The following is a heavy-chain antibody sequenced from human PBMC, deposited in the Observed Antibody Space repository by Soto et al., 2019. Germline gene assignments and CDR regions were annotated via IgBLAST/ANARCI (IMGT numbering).Heavy chain of an antibody. CDR1: GDSVSSNTAA. D-gene: IGHD5-12*01. J-gene: IGHJ6*03. CDR3: ARDLVSGYSNYYYYMDV. V-gene: IGHV6-1*01. CDR2: TYFRSRWYN. Sequence: PSQTLSLTCAISGDSVSSNTAAWHWIRQSPSRGLEWLGRTYFRSRWYNDYAVSVKSRITINADTSKNQFSLHLNSVSPEDTAVYYCARDLVSGYSNYYYYMDVWGKGTTVPVSS.